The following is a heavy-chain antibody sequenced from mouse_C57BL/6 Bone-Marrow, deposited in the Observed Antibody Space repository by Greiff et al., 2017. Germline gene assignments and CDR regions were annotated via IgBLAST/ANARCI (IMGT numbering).Heavy chain of an antibody. CDR3: TTVITTVVWL. Sequence: EVQLQQSGAELVRPGASVKLSCTASGFNIKDDYMHWVKQRPEQGLEWIGWIDPENGDTEYASKFQVKATITADKSSPTAYLQLSSLTSEDTAVYYCTTVITTVVWLGGRGTLVTVSA. J-gene: IGHJ3*01. D-gene: IGHD1-1*01. V-gene: IGHV14-4*01. CDR2: IDPENGDT. CDR1: GFNIKDDY.